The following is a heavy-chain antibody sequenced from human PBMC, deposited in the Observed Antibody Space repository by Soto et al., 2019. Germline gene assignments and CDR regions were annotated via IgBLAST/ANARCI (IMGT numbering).Heavy chain of an antibody. D-gene: IGHD3-10*01. CDR2: ISSNGGST. CDR1: GFTFSSYA. CDR3: VKLYGSGSYAFDI. J-gene: IGHJ3*02. Sequence: GALRLSCSASGFTFSSYAMHWVRQAPGKGLEYVSAISSNGGSTYYADSVKGRFTISRDNSKNMLYLQMSSLRAEDTAVYYCVKLYGSGSYAFDIWGQGTMVTVSS. V-gene: IGHV3-64D*06.